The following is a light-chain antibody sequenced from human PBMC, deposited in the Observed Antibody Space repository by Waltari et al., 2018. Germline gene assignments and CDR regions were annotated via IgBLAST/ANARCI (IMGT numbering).Light chain of an antibody. CDR1: QSVSRS. CDR2: GAS. V-gene: IGKV3-20*01. Sequence: EIVLTQSPGTLSLSPGERATLSCRASQSVSRSLAWYQQKPGQAPRLLIYGASSRATGVPDRFSGSESGTDFSLTISRLDPEDFAVYYCQHYVRLPVSFGQGTKVEIK. CDR3: QHYVRLPVS. J-gene: IGKJ1*01.